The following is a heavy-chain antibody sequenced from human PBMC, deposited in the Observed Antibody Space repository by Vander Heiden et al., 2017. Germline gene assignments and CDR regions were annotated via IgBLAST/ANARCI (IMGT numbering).Heavy chain of an antibody. D-gene: IGHD6-6*01. CDR1: QLTFSGHA. Sequence: EVQLLESGGGLVQPGGSLRLSCAASQLTFSGHAMSWVRQAPGKGLEWVSTISGGGGNNYYADSVKGRFTISRDSSKNTLYLQMNSLRVEDTAVYYCARAPRIAALPDYWGRGPLVSVSS. V-gene: IGHV3-23*01. CDR3: ARAPRIAALPDY. CDR2: ISGGGGNN. J-gene: IGHJ4*02.